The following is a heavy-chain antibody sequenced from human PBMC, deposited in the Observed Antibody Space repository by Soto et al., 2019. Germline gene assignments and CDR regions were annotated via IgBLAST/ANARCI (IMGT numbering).Heavy chain of an antibody. Sequence: QVQLVQSGAEVKKPGSSVKVSCKASGGTFSSYTISWVRQAPGQGLEWMGRIIPILGIATYAQKFQGRVTIPADKSTSTAYMELSSLRSEDTDVYYCARGGYFDWLFLDYWGQGTLVTVSS. V-gene: IGHV1-69*02. CDR2: IIPILGIA. D-gene: IGHD3-9*01. CDR1: GGTFSSYT. CDR3: ARGGYFDWLFLDY. J-gene: IGHJ4*02.